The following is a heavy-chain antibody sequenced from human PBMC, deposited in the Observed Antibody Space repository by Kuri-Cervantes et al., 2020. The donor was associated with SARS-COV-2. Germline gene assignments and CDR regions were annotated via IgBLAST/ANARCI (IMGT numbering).Heavy chain of an antibody. CDR3: AREVGIQLWSSGNAFDI. D-gene: IGHD5-18*01. J-gene: IGHJ3*02. CDR1: GGTFSSYA. V-gene: IGHV1-69*04. Sequence: GGSLRLSCKASGGTFSSYAISWVRQAPGQGLEWMGRIIPILGIANYAQKFQGRVTITADKSTSTAYMELSSLRSEDTAVYYCAREVGIQLWSSGNAFDIWGQGTMVTVSS. CDR2: IIPILGIA.